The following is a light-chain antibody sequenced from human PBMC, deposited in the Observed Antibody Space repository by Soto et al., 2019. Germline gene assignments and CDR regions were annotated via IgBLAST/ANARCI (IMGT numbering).Light chain of an antibody. V-gene: IGKV3-20*01. J-gene: IGKJ1*01. CDR1: HSVSSNS. Sequence: EIVLTQSPGTLSLSPGERATLSCRSSHSVSSNSLAWYQQKPGQAPRLLIYDVSSRATGIPDRFSGSGSGTDITLTIKRMEPVDFAVYYCQQDGSAPTFGQGPKVEIK. CDR2: DVS. CDR3: QQDGSAPT.